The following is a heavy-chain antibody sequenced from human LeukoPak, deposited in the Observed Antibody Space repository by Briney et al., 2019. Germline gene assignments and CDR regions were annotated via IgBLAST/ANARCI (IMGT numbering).Heavy chain of an antibody. J-gene: IGHJ6*02. D-gene: IGHD3-16*01. CDR3: AMGGGLDV. V-gene: IGHV3-7*03. Sequence: PEGSLRLSCAASGFTFSSYWMNWARQAPGKGLEWVASINHNGNVNYYVDSVKGRFTISRDNAKNSLYLQMSNLRAEDTAVYFCAMGGGLDVWGQGATVTVSS. CDR2: INHNGNVN. CDR1: GFTFSSYW.